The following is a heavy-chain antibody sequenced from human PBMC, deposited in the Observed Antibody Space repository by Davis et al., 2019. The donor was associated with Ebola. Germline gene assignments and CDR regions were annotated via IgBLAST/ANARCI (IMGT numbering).Heavy chain of an antibody. J-gene: IGHJ6*04. CDR1: GFIFTNYA. CDR2: TSSSGDSR. CDR3: ASSYGMDV. Sequence: GESLKISCAASGFIFTNYAMSWVRQAPGKGLEWVSATSSSGDSRHHADSVKGRFAISRDNSKDTLYLQMNSLRAEDTAVYYCASSYGMDVWGKGTTVTVSS. D-gene: IGHD2-15*01. V-gene: IGHV3-23*01.